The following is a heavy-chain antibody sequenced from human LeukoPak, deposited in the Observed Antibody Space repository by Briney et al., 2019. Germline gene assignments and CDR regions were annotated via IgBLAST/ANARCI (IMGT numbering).Heavy chain of an antibody. D-gene: IGHD6-13*01. CDR2: IYYSGST. CDR1: GGSIGSSSYY. V-gene: IGHV4-39*01. Sequence: SETLSLTCTVSGGSIGSSSYYWGWIRQPPGKGLEWIGSIYYSGSTYYNPSLKSRVTISVDTSKNQFSLKLSSVTAADTAVYYCARHGPADWFDPWGQGTLVTVSS. J-gene: IGHJ5*02. CDR3: ARHGPADWFDP.